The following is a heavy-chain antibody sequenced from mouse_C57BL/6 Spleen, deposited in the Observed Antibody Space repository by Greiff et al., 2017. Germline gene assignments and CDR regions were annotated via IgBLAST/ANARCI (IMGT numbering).Heavy chain of an antibody. J-gene: IGHJ2*01. CDR3: ASLGH. D-gene: IGHD4-1*01. CDR2: IDPSDSYT. CDR1: GYTFTSYW. Sequence: QVQLKQPGAELVKPGASVKLSCKASGYTFTSYWMQWVKQRPGQGLEWIGEIDPSDSYTNYNQKFKGKATLTVDTSSSTAYMQLSSLTSEDSAVYYCASLGHWGQGTTLTVSS. V-gene: IGHV1-50*01.